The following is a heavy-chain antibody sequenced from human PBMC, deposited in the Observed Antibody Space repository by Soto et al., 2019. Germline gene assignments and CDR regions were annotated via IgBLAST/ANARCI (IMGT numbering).Heavy chain of an antibody. J-gene: IGHJ3*02. D-gene: IGHD3-10*01. CDR1: GFTFRSYV. Sequence: GGSLRLSCAASGFTFRSYVMSWVRQAPGKGLEWVSAIRAGGDITYYADSVKGRFTSSRDNSYNTLYVQINSLRAEDTAVYYCAKGRSIGSHYVAAFDIWGQGTMVTVSS. V-gene: IGHV3-23*01. CDR3: AKGRSIGSHYVAAFDI. CDR2: IRAGGDIT.